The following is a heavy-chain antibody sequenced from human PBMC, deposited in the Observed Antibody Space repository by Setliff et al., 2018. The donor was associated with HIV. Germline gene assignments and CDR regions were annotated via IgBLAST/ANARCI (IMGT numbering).Heavy chain of an antibody. D-gene: IGHD5-18*01. Sequence: SETLSLTCAVYGGSFSGYYWSWIRQPPGKGLEWIGEIDHSGSTNYNPSLKSRVAIFADTSTTTVYMELSGLNSDDTAIYYCARGGPGSSFGFDWLDPWGQGTPVTVSS. CDR3: ARGGPGSSFGFDWLDP. CDR2: IDHSGST. J-gene: IGHJ5*02. CDR1: GGSFSGYY. V-gene: IGHV4-34*01.